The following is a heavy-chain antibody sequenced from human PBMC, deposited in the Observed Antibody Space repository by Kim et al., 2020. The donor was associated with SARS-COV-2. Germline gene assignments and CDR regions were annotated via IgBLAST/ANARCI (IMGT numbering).Heavy chain of an antibody. J-gene: IGHJ4*02. CDR2: IWYDGSNK. Sequence: GGSLRLSCAASGFTFSSYGMHWVRQAPGKGLEWVAVIWYDGSNKYYADSVKGRFTISRDNSKNTLYLQMNSLRAEETAVYYCARGPKGVSSYYFDYWGQGTLVTVSS. CDR3: ARGPKGVSSYYFDY. D-gene: IGHD3-3*01. V-gene: IGHV3-33*01. CDR1: GFTFSSYG.